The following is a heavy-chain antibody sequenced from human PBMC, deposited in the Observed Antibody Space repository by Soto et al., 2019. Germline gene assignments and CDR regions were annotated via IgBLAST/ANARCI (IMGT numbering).Heavy chain of an antibody. CDR3: VRVDYDFWSGRNWFDP. CDR2: MNPNSGNT. D-gene: IGHD3-3*01. CDR1: GYTFTSYD. J-gene: IGHJ5*02. V-gene: IGHV1-8*01. Sequence: GASVKVSCKASGYTFTSYDINWVRQATGQGLEWMGWMNPNSGNTGYAQKFQGRVTMTRNTSISTAYMELSSLRSEDTAVYYCVRVDYDFWSGRNWFDPWGQGTLVTVSS.